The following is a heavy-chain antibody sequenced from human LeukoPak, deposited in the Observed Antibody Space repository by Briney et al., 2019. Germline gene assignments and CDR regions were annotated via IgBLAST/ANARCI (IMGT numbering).Heavy chain of an antibody. CDR3: AKDLFRLTRKYSTNGVCYNFDY. V-gene: IGHV3-23*01. CDR1: GFTFSSYA. J-gene: IGHJ4*02. Sequence: PGGSLRLSCAASGFTFSSYAMSWVRQAPGKGLEWVSAISGSGGSTYYADSVKGRFTISRDNSKNTLYLQMNSLRAEDTAVYYCAKDLFRLTRKYSTNGVCYNFDYWGQGTLVTVSS. D-gene: IGHD2-8*01. CDR2: ISGSGGST.